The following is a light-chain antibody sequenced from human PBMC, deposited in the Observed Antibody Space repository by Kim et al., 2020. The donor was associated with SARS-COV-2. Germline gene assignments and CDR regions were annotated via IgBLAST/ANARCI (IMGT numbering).Light chain of an antibody. Sequence: ASIGDRVTITCRASQGISNFLAWSQQRRGKGPKLLIDAASTLQSGVPSRFSGSGSGTDFTLTISTLQPEDVATYYCQKYNSVPQPFGQGTKVDIK. CDR1: QGISNF. CDR3: QKYNSVPQP. CDR2: AAS. J-gene: IGKJ1*01. V-gene: IGKV1-27*01.